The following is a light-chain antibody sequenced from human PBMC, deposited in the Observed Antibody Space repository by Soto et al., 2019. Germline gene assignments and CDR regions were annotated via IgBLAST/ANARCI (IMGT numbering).Light chain of an antibody. V-gene: IGLV2-14*01. CDR3: SSYAGSGTFEI. J-gene: IGLJ2*01. Sequence: SALTQPASVSASPGQSVTISCTGTSSDIGVYNYVSWYQQHPGKAPKLMIYDVTNRPSGVSNRFSGSKSGNTASLTITGLQAEDEADYYCSSYAGSGTFEIFGGGTKLTVL. CDR2: DVT. CDR1: SSDIGVYNY.